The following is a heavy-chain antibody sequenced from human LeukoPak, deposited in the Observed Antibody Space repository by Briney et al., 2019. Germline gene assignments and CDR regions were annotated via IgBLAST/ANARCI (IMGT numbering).Heavy chain of an antibody. D-gene: IGHD4-11*01. Sequence: SETLSLTCTVSGGSISSSSYYWSWIRQHPGKGLEWIGYIYYSGSTDYNPSLKSRVTISVDTSKNQFSLKLSSVTAADTAVYYCARVVLTTVELRFDYWGQGSQVTVSS. CDR1: GGSISSSSYY. J-gene: IGHJ4*02. V-gene: IGHV4-31*03. CDR3: ARVVLTTVELRFDY. CDR2: IYYSGST.